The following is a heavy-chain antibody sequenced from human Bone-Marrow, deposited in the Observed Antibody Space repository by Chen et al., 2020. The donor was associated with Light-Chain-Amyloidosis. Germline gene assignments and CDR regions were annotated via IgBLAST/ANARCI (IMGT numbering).Heavy chain of an antibody. Sequence: QVQLVESGGGVVQPGRSLRLSCAASGFTFSSYGMHWVRQAPGKGLEWVAVIWYDGSNKYYADSVKGRFTISRDKSKNTLYLQMNSLRAEDTAVYYCARTFGGALYFDLWGRGTLVTVSS. CDR2: IWYDGSNK. V-gene: IGHV3-33*01. CDR1: GFTFSSYG. J-gene: IGHJ2*01. D-gene: IGHD3-16*01. CDR3: ARTFGGALYFDL.